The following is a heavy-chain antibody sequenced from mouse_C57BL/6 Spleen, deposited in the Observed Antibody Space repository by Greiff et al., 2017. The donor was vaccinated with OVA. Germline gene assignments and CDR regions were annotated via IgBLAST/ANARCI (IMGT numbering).Heavy chain of an antibody. J-gene: IGHJ4*01. CDR2: IDPSDSET. CDR3: ASEPSLAMDD. CDR1: GYTFTSYW. Sequence: QVQLQQPGAELVRPGSSVKLSCKASGYTFTSYWMHWVKQRPIQGLEWIGNIDPSDSETHYNQKFKDKATLTVDKSSSTAYMQLSSLTSEDSAVYYCASEPSLAMDDWGQGTSVTVSS. V-gene: IGHV1-52*01.